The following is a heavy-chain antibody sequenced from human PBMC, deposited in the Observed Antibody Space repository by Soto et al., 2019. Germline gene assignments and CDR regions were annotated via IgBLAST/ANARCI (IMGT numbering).Heavy chain of an antibody. J-gene: IGHJ6*02. V-gene: IGHV3-11*05. CDR2: ISTSGVSS. Sequence: QVQLVESGGALVKPGRSLRLSCEVSGFTFRNYYMAWLRQAPGKGLEWVATISTSGVSSSYGDSVRGRFTISRDDAKNSLYLQMNSLRGEDTALYYCARAFDYAMEAWGQGTTVTVSS. CDR1: GFTFRNYY. D-gene: IGHD3-16*01. CDR3: ARAFDYAMEA.